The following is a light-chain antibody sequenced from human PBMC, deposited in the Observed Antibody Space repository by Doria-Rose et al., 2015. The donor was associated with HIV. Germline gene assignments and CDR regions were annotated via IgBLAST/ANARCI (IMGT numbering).Light chain of an antibody. CDR2: DGS. V-gene: IGKV3-20*01. CDR3: HQYGTSRT. J-gene: IGKJ1*01. CDR1: QSFSSTY. Sequence: TQSPGTLSLSPGERATLSCRASQSFSSTYLAWYQQKPGQAPSPLIYDGSTRATSIPDRFSASGSGTDFTLTINRLEPEDFALYYCHQYGTSRTFGQGTKVEI.